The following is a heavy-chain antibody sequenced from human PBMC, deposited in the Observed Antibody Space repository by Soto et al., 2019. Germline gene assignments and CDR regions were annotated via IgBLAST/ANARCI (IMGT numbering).Heavy chain of an antibody. J-gene: IGHJ4*02. CDR3: PIAAATRDYFDY. D-gene: IGHD6-13*01. CDR1: GGSISSSSYY. Sequence: SETLSLTCTVSGGSISSSSYYWGWIRQPPGKGLEWIGSIYYSGSTYYNPSLKSRVTISVDTSKNQFSLKLSSVTAADTAVYYCPIAAATRDYFDYWGQGTLVTVSS. V-gene: IGHV4-39*01. CDR2: IYYSGST.